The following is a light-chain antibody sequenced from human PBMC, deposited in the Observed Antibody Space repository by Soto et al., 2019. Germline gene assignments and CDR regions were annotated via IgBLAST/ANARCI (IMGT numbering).Light chain of an antibody. CDR1: SSNIGNNY. J-gene: IGLJ1*01. CDR2: DNN. CDR3: GTWDSSLSAFYV. V-gene: IGLV1-51*01. Sequence: QEVTISCSGSSSNIGNNYVSWYQQLPGTAPKLLIYDNNKRPSGIPDRFSGSKSGTSATLGITGLQTGDEADYYCGTWDSSLSAFYVFGTGTKVTVL.